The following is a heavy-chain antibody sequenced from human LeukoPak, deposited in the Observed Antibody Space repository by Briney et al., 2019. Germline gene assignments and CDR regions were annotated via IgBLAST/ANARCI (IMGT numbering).Heavy chain of an antibody. J-gene: IGHJ2*01. D-gene: IGHD1-26*01. CDR3: AKDRTVGASYWYFDL. CDR1: GFTFSSYA. V-gene: IGHV3-23*01. CDR2: ISGRGGSA. Sequence: PGGSLRLSCAASGFTFSSYAMTWVRQAPGKGLEWVSSISGRGGSAYYADSVKGRFTISRDSSKNTLFLHMNTLRAEDTAIYYCAKDRTVGASYWYFDLWGRGTLVTVSS.